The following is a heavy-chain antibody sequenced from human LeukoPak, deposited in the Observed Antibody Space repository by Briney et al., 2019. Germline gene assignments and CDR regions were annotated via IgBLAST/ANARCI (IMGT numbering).Heavy chain of an antibody. V-gene: IGHV3-74*01. Sequence: PGGSLRLSCAASGFSFSSYWMHWVRQAPGKGLVWVSRIKTDGSSATYADSVKGRFTISRDNAKNTLYLQMNSLRAEDTAVYYCVRGGIASAFDIWGQGTMVTVSS. CDR1: GFSFSSYW. D-gene: IGHD6-13*01. J-gene: IGHJ3*02. CDR2: IKTDGSSA. CDR3: VRGGIASAFDI.